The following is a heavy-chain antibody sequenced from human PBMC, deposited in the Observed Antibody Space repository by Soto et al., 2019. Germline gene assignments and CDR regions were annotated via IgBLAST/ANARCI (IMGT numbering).Heavy chain of an antibody. V-gene: IGHV4-59*01. D-gene: IGHD4-17*01. J-gene: IGHJ3*02. CDR3: ASWTTVTTERLDALYI. CDR1: GGSLSSYY. Sequence: QVQLQESGPGLVKPSETLSLTCTVSGGSLSSYYWSWIRQPPGQGLEWIGYIYYRGGTNYNPSLKSRVTVSVATARNQLSLELSSVTTSDTAVPYCASWTTVTTERLDALYIGGQGTKVTVSS. CDR2: IYYRGGT.